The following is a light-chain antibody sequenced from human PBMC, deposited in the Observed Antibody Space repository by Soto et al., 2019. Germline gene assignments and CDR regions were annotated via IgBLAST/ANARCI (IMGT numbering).Light chain of an antibody. V-gene: IGKV3-15*01. J-gene: IGKJ1*01. CDR3: QQYNDWPRT. CDR1: QSVSSN. CDR2: GAS. Sequence: EIVMTQSPATLSVSPGERATLSCRANQSVSSNLAWYQQKPGQAPRLLIYGASTRATGIPARFSGSGSGTEFTLTISSLQSEDFAFYYCQQYNDWPRTFGHGTKVEVK.